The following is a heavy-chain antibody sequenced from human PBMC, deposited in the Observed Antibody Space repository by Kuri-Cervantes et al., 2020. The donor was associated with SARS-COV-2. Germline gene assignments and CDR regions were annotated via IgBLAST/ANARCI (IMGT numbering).Heavy chain of an antibody. CDR3: ARGGYSSSSGHYFDY. J-gene: IGHJ4*02. CDR2: ISYDGSNK. CDR1: GFTFSSYG. V-gene: IGHV3-30*03. D-gene: IGHD6-6*01. Sequence: GESLKISCAASGFTFSSYGMHWVRQAPGKGLEWVAVISYDGSNKYYADSVKGRFTISRDNAKNSLYLQMNSLRDEDTAVYYCARGGYSSSSGHYFDYWGQGTLVTVSS.